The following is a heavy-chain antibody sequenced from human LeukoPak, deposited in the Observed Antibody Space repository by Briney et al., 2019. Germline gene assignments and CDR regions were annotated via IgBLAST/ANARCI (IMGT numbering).Heavy chain of an antibody. CDR3: ARSRGELTIFGVVIALDAFDI. CDR1: GYTFTDYY. CDR2: INPNSGGT. J-gene: IGHJ3*02. V-gene: IGHV1-2*02. D-gene: IGHD3-3*01. Sequence: ASVKVSCKASGYTFTDYYMHWVRQAPGQGLEWMGWINPNSGGTNYAQKFQGRVTMTRDTSISTAYMELSRLRSDDTAVYYCARSRGELTIFGVVIALDAFDIWGQGTMVTVSS.